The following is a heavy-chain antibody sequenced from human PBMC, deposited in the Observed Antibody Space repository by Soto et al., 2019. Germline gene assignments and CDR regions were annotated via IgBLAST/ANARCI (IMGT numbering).Heavy chain of an antibody. Sequence: SETLSLTCTVSGGSISSGGYYWSWIRQHPGKGLEWIGYIYYSGSTYYNPSLKSRVTISVDTSKNQFSLKLSSVTAADTAVYYCARVFTDRSSFFDPWGKGTLVTVYS. CDR2: IYYSGST. CDR1: GGSISSGGYY. V-gene: IGHV4-31*03. J-gene: IGHJ5*02. CDR3: ARVFTDRSSFFDP. D-gene: IGHD6-13*01.